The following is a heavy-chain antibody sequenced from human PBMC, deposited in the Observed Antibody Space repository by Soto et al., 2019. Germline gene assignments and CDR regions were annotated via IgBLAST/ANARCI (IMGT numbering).Heavy chain of an antibody. CDR3: AKGDFDYGDYKYYYYGMDV. J-gene: IGHJ6*02. D-gene: IGHD4-17*01. Sequence: GGSLRLSCAASGFTFSSYGMHWVRQAPGKGLEWVAVISYDGSNKYYADSVKGRFTISRDNSKNTLYLQMNSLRAEDTAVYYCAKGDFDYGDYKYYYYGMDVWGQGTTVTVSS. CDR1: GFTFSSYG. V-gene: IGHV3-30*18. CDR2: ISYDGSNK.